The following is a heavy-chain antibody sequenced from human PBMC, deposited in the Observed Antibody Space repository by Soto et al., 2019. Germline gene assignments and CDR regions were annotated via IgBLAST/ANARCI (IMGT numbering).Heavy chain of an antibody. D-gene: IGHD6-13*01. V-gene: IGHV3-21*01. CDR3: ARDRTVIAAAGTFDY. Sequence: VGSLRLSCAASGFTFSSYSMNWVRQAPGKGLEWVSSISSSSSYIHYADSVKGRFTISRDNAKNSLYLQMNSLRAEDTAVYYCARDRTVIAAAGTFDYWGQGTLVTVSS. CDR2: ISSSSSYI. CDR1: GFTFSSYS. J-gene: IGHJ4*02.